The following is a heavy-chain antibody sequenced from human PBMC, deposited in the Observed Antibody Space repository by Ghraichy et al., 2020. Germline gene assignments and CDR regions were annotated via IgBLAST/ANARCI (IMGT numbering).Heavy chain of an antibody. CDR1: GGSISSSSYY. J-gene: IGHJ6*02. D-gene: IGHD6-6*01. CDR3: AAHQGVTAARPPRYYYYYYGMDV. CDR2: IYYSGST. Sequence: GSLRLSCTVSGGSISSSSYYWGWIRQPPGKGLEWIGSIYYSGSTYYNPSLKSRVTISVDTSKNQFSLKLSSVTAADTAVYYCAAHQGVTAARPPRYYYYYYGMDVWGQGTTVTVSS. V-gene: IGHV4-39*01.